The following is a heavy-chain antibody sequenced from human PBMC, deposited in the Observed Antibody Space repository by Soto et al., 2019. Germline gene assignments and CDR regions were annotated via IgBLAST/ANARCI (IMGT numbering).Heavy chain of an antibody. D-gene: IGHD3-16*01. CDR1: GFRFSDYN. Sequence: EVQLVESGGGLVQPGGSLRLSCVASGFRFSDYNMNWVRQTPGKGLEWIAYISGSSGTIYYAVSVEGRCTVSRDNAMNSLLLELTSLTVDDTAVYYCARDGARSEGFEEYVYFYMDGWGKGTTVSVSS. J-gene: IGHJ6*03. CDR2: ISGSSGTI. V-gene: IGHV3-48*01. CDR3: ARDGARSEGFEEYVYFYMDG.